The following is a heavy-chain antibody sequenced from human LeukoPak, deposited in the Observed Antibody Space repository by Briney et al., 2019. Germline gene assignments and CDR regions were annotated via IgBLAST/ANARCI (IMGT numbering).Heavy chain of an antibody. J-gene: IGHJ4*02. CDR2: INPNSGGT. CDR1: GYTFSNFG. V-gene: IGHV1-2*02. Sequence: ASVKVSCKTSGYTFSNFGINWVRQAPGKGLEWMGWINPNSGGTNYAQTFQGRVTMTRDTSITTAYLELSRLRSDDTAVYYCARIGYNHYFDYWGQGTLVTVSS. D-gene: IGHD5-24*01. CDR3: ARIGYNHYFDY.